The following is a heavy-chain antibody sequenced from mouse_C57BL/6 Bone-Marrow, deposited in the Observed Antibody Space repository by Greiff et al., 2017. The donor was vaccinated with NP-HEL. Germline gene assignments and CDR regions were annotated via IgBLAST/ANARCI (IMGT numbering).Heavy chain of an antibody. D-gene: IGHD1-1*01. Sequence: EVKLVESGAELVKPGASVKLSCTASGFNIKDYYMHWVKQRSEPGLEWIGRLDPEDGETKYAPTFQGKATITADTSSNTAYRQLSSLTSEDTAVYYCARFTTVVAPVDYWGQGTTLTVSS. V-gene: IGHV14-2*01. J-gene: IGHJ2*01. CDR1: GFNIKDYY. CDR2: LDPEDGET. CDR3: ARFTTVVAPVDY.